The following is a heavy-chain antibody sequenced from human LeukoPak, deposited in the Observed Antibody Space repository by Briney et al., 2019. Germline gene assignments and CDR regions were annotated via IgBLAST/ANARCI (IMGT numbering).Heavy chain of an antibody. CDR2: IYYGGST. CDR1: GGSVSDSY. V-gene: IGHV4-59*02. Sequence: PSETLSLTCSISGGSVSDSYWSWIRQSPGKGLEWIGYIYYGGSTTYSPSLKSRVSISRDTSRNHLSLKLTSVTAADTAVYYCARNGGSRFFYYYMDIWGEGTTVSVSS. CDR3: ARNGGSRFFYYYMDI. D-gene: IGHD3-16*01. J-gene: IGHJ6*03.